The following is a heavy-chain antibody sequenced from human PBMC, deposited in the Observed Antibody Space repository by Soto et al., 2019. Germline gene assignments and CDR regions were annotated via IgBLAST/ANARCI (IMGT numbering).Heavy chain of an antibody. D-gene: IGHD5-18*01. J-gene: IGHJ6*02. Sequence: PGESLKISCMGSGYKVSTWHNFTSYWIAWVRQMPGEGLEWMGIIYPGDSDTRYSPSFQGQVTISADKSINSVYLQWSSLKASDTAMYYCARQNSYGYYYYGMYVWGQGNTVTVS. V-gene: IGHV5-51*01. CDR3: ARQNSYGYYYYGMYV. CDR2: IYPGDSDT. CDR1: GYKVSTWHNFTSYW.